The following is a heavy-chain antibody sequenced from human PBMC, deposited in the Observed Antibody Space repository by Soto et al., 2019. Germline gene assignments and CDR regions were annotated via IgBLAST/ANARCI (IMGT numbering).Heavy chain of an antibody. D-gene: IGHD3-10*01. J-gene: IGHJ6*02. CDR1: GFTFSSYA. Sequence: LRLSCAASGFTFSSYAMSWVRQAPGKGLEWVSAISGSGGSTYYADSVKGRSTISRDSSKNTLYLQMNSLRAEDTAVYYCAKEGALLSGMDVWGQGTTVTVSS. CDR2: ISGSGGST. CDR3: AKEGALLSGMDV. V-gene: IGHV3-23*01.